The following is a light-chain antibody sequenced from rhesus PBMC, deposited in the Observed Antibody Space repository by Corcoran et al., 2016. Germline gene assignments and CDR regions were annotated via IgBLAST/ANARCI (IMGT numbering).Light chain of an antibody. Sequence: DIQMTQSPSSLSASVGDTVTITCRASQSISSWLAWYQQKPGKAPKFLIYKAASLQSGVPSRFSGSGSGTGFTLTISSLQPGDFATFYSIQYSSSPWTFGQGTKVEIK. CDR1: QSISSW. V-gene: IGKV1-22*01. J-gene: IGKJ1*01. CDR2: KAA. CDR3: IQYSSSPWT.